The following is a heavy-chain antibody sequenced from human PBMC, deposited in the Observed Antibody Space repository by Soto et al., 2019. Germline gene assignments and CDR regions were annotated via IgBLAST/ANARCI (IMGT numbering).Heavy chain of an antibody. CDR1: GGSISSYY. J-gene: IGHJ4*02. CDR3: ARGTVPFDY. CDR2: IYYSGST. D-gene: IGHD4-17*01. V-gene: IGHV4-59*01. Sequence: ETLSLTCTVSGGSISSYYWSWIRQPPGKGLEWIGYIYYSGSTNYNPSLKSRVTISVDTSKNQFSLKLSSVTAADTAVYYCARGTVPFDYWGQGTLVTVSS.